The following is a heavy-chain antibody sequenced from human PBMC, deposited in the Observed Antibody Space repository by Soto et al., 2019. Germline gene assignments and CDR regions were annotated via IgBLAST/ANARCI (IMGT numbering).Heavy chain of an antibody. CDR3: ARRGYCSGGSCSDDYYYYYMDV. CDR1: GYSFTSYW. J-gene: IGHJ6*03. CDR2: IYPGDSDT. V-gene: IGHV5-51*01. Sequence: PGESLKISCKGSGYSFTSYWVGWVRQMPGKGLEWMGIIYPGDSDTRYSPSFQGQVTISADKSISTAYLQWSSLKASDTAMYYCARRGYCSGGSCSDDYYYYYMDVWGKGTTVTVSS. D-gene: IGHD2-15*01.